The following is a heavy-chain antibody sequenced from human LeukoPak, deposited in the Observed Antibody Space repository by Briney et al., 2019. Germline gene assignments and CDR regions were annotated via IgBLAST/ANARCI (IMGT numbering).Heavy chain of an antibody. CDR1: GYTFTSYY. CDR2: INPSGGST. CDR3: ARERLGELSLDY. Sequence: ASVKVSCKASGYTFTSYYMNWVRQAPGQGLEWMGVINPSGGSTSYAQKFQGRVTMTRDTSTSTVYVELSSLRSEDTAVYYCARERLGELSLDYWGQGTLVTVSS. D-gene: IGHD3-16*02. V-gene: IGHV1-46*01. J-gene: IGHJ4*02.